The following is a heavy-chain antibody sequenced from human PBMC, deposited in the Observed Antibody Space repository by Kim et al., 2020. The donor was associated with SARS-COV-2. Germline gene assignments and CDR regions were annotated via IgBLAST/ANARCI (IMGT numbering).Heavy chain of an antibody. D-gene: IGHD1-26*01. CDR1: GFTFSSYS. CDR2: ISSSSSYI. V-gene: IGHV3-21*01. Sequence: GGSLRLSCAASGFTFSSYSMNWVRQAPGKGLEWVSSISSSSSYIYYADSVKGRFTISRDNAKNSLYLQMNSLRAEDTAVYYCARQVGATTYDYWGQGTLVTVSS. CDR3: ARQVGATTYDY. J-gene: IGHJ4*02.